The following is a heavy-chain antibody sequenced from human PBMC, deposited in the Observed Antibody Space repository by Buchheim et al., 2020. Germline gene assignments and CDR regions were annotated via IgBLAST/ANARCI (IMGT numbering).Heavy chain of an antibody. CDR3: AKGSEEQLWDPGPGNY. Sequence: QVQLVESGGGVVQPGRSLRLSCAASGFTFSTYAMHWVRQAPGKGLEWVAVISYDGSKKYYADSVKGRFTISRDNSKNTLYLQMNSLRAEDTAVYYCAKGSEEQLWDPGPGNYWGQGTL. CDR1: GFTFSTYA. V-gene: IGHV3-30*18. J-gene: IGHJ4*02. D-gene: IGHD5-18*01. CDR2: ISYDGSKK.